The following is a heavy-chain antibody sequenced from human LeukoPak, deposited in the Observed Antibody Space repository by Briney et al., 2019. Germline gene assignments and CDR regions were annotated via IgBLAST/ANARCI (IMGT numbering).Heavy chain of an antibody. CDR3: ARGYDILTGYQYFDY. V-gene: IGHV4-34*01. CDR2: INHSGST. Sequence: SETLSLTCAVYGGSFRGYYWSWIRQSPGKGLEWIGEINHSGSTNYNPSLKSRVTISVDTSKNQFSLKLSSVTAADTAVYYCARGYDILTGYQYFDYWGQGTLVTVSS. D-gene: IGHD3-9*01. J-gene: IGHJ4*02. CDR1: GGSFRGYY.